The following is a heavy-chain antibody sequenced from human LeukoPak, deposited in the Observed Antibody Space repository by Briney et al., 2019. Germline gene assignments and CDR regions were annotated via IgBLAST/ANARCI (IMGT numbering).Heavy chain of an antibody. CDR3: ARLSSGWSPDLDY. CDR1: GFTFSGHW. Sequence: PGGSLRLSCAVSGFTFSGHWMFWVRQAPGKGLEWVSSTNSDGSSRGYTDSVKGRFTVSRDNAKNALYLQMNSLRAEDTAVYYCARLSSGWSPDLDYWGQGTLVTVSS. J-gene: IGHJ4*02. D-gene: IGHD6-19*01. CDR2: TNSDGSSR. V-gene: IGHV3-74*01.